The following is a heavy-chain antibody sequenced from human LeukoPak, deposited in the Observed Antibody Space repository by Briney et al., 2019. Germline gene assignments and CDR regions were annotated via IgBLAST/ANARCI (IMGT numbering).Heavy chain of an antibody. D-gene: IGHD2-2*01. Sequence: GGSLRLSCAASGFTFSSYEMNWVRQAPGKGLEWVSYISSSGSTIYYADSVKGRFTISRDNAKNSLYLQMNNLRAEDTAVYYCARDSSLDCSSTSCYAGDNWFDPWGQGTLVTVSS. CDR3: ARDSSLDCSSTSCYAGDNWFDP. V-gene: IGHV3-48*03. CDR1: GFTFSSYE. CDR2: ISSSGSTI. J-gene: IGHJ5*02.